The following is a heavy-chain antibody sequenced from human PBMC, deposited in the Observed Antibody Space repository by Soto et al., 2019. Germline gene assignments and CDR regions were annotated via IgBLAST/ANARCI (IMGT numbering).Heavy chain of an antibody. J-gene: IGHJ6*02. CDR2: ISYDGSNK. CDR3: AKGGGVYCSGGSCYRRYYYYGMDV. V-gene: IGHV3-30*18. Sequence: GGSLRLSCAASGFTFSSYGMHWVRQAPGKGLEGVAVISYDGSNKYYADSVKGRFTISRDNSKNTLYLQMNSLRAEDTAVYYCAKGGGVYCSGGSCYRRYYYYGMDVWGQGTTVTVSS. D-gene: IGHD2-15*01. CDR1: GFTFSSYG.